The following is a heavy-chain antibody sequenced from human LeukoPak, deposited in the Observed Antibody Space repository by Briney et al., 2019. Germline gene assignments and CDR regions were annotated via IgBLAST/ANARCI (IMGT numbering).Heavy chain of an antibody. CDR1: GFTFNDYS. D-gene: IGHD2-21*01. CDR3: AKAGSHETRTMWWSDWFDP. J-gene: IGHJ5*02. Sequence: GGSLRLSCAASGFTFNDYSMHWVRQAPGKGLEWVSGVSWSSGSVGYADSVKGRFTISRDNAKNALYLQMNSLRPEDTALYYCAKAGSHETRTMWWSDWFDPWGQGTLVTVSS. CDR2: VSWSSGSV. V-gene: IGHV3-9*01.